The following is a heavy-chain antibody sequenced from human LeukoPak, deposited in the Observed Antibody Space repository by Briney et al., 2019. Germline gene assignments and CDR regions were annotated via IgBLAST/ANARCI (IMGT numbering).Heavy chain of an antibody. V-gene: IGHV1-18*01. D-gene: IGHD4/OR15-4a*01. CDR2: ISPYNGNI. CDR3: ARARAMDYGR. Sequence: ASVKVSCKASGYTFTSYGISWVRQAPGQGLEWMGWISPYNGNINYAQKLQGRVTMTRDTSISTAYMELSRLRSDDTAVYYCARARAMDYGRWGQGTLVTVSS. J-gene: IGHJ4*02. CDR1: GYTFTSYG.